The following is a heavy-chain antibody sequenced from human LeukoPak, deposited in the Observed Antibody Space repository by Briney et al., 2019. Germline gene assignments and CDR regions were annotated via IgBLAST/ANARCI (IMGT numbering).Heavy chain of an antibody. D-gene: IGHD5-12*01. V-gene: IGHV3-30*02. CDR3: ARGLPATVTDY. J-gene: IGHJ4*02. Sequence: PGGSLRLSCAASGFSFSSYGMHWVRQAPGKGLEWVAYIQYDGSNEQYADSVKGRFSISRDSSKNILNLQMNSLRAEDTAVYYCARGLPATVTDYWGQGTLVTVSS. CDR1: GFSFSSYG. CDR2: IQYDGSNE.